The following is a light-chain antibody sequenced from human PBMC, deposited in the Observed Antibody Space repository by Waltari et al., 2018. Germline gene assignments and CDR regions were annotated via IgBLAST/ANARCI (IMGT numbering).Light chain of an antibody. J-gene: IGKJ4*01. CDR2: DAS. CDR1: HTINNY. V-gene: IGKV1-5*01. CDR3: QQYDVYSLT. Sequence: DIQMTQSPSTLSASEGDRVTITCRASHTINNYLAWYQQKPGKAPKLVIYDASSVESGVPSRFSGSGSGTEFTLTISSLQPDDFATYYCQQYDVYSLTFGGGTRVEIK.